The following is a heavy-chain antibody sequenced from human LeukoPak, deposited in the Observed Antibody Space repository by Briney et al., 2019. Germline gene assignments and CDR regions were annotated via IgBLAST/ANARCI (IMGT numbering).Heavy chain of an antibody. CDR2: ITYSGNT. D-gene: IGHD6-13*01. Sequence: TLSPTCTVSGGSTSGYYWSCIRHPPGTGLEWVGYITYSGNTNYNPSLKSRVTISVDTSSNHRSLKLSSVTAADTAVYYCARHAGSWTFDYWGQGSLVTVSS. CDR3: ARHAGSWTFDY. CDR1: GGSTSGYY. V-gene: IGHV4-59*08. J-gene: IGHJ4*02.